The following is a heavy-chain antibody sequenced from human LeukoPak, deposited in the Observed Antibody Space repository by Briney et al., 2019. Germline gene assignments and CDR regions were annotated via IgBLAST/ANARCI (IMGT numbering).Heavy chain of an antibody. J-gene: IGHJ4*02. Sequence: ASVKVSCKASGYTFTSYGIGWVRQAPGQGLEWMGWISAYNGNTNYAQKLQGRVTMTTDTSTSTAYMELRSLRSDDTAVYYCARDKDSSGYYLKRPFDYWGQGTLVTVSS. CDR1: GYTFTSYG. V-gene: IGHV1-18*01. D-gene: IGHD3-22*01. CDR3: ARDKDSSGYYLKRPFDY. CDR2: ISAYNGNT.